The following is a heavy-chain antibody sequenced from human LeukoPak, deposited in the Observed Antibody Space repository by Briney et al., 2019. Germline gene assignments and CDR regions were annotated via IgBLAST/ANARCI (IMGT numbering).Heavy chain of an antibody. CDR2: IGSAGDT. V-gene: IGHV3-13*04. CDR3: ARGRIGTYAGSWLLDY. J-gene: IGHJ4*02. CDR1: GFTFSDND. D-gene: IGHD1-1*01. Sequence: PGGPRKLSVAAPGFTFSDNDMLWVRQPTGKVLKWFSRIGSAGDTYYAGSVKGRFSLSRDNAKSSLFLQMNSLRAGDTAVYYCARGRIGTYAGSWLLDYWGQGTLVTVSS.